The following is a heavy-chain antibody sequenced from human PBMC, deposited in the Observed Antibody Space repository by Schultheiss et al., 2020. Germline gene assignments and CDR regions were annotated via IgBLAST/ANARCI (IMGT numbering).Heavy chain of an antibody. CDR3: ARHGGGLLWFGELSHFQH. Sequence: SQTLSLTCAVYGGSFSGYYWSWIRQHPGKGLEWIGYIYYSGSTNYNPSLKSRVTISVDTSKNQFSLKLSSVTAADTAVYYCARHGGGLLWFGELSHFQHWGQGTLVNVSS. D-gene: IGHD3-10*01. CDR2: IYYSGST. CDR1: GGSFSGYY. V-gene: IGHV4-59*08. J-gene: IGHJ1*01.